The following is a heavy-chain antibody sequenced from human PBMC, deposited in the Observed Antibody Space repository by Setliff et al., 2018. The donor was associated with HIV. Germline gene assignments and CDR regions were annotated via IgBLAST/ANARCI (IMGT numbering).Heavy chain of an antibody. V-gene: IGHV4-38-2*01. CDR3: ECYNSDDGYFDN. D-gene: IGHD2-8*01. J-gene: IGHJ4*02. CDR1: GYSISSGYY. CDR2: IYHSGST. Sequence: ETLSLTCAVSGYSISSGYYWGWIRQPPGKGLEWIGSIYHSGSTYYNPSLKSRVTISVDTSKNQFSLKLSSVTAADTAVYYCECYNSDDGYFDNWGQGALVTVSS.